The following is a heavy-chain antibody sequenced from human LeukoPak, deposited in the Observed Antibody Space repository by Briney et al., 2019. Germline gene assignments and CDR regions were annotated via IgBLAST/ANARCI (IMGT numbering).Heavy chain of an antibody. V-gene: IGHV4-39*07. Sequence: PSETLSLTCTVSGGSIISSSSSSYYWGWIRQSPGKGPEWVGAIYYSGTTYYNPSPKSRVTISGDTSKNQFSLKVTSVTVADTAVFYCARHQISSGWSLYFDSWGQGILVTVSS. CDR1: GGSIISSSSSSYY. CDR3: ARHQISSGWSLYFDS. D-gene: IGHD6-19*01. J-gene: IGHJ4*02. CDR2: IYYSGTT.